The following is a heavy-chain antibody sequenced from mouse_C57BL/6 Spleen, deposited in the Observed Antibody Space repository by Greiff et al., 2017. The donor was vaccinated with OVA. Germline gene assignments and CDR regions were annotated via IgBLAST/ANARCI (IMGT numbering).Heavy chain of an antibody. CDR3: ARATVVANWYFDV. Sequence: QVQLKESGAELVRPGASVKLSCKASGYTFTDYYINWVKQRPGQGLEWIARIYPGSGNTYYNEKFKGKATLTADKSSSTAYMQLSSLTSEDSAVYFCARATVVANWYFDVWGTGTTVTVSS. V-gene: IGHV1-76*01. D-gene: IGHD1-1*01. CDR2: IYPGSGNT. J-gene: IGHJ1*03. CDR1: GYTFTDYY.